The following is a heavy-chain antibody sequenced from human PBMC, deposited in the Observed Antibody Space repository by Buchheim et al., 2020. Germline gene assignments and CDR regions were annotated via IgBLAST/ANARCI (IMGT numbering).Heavy chain of an antibody. Sequence: QVQLVESGGGVIQPGRSLRLSCAASGFTFSSYGMHWVRQAPGKGLEWVAVISYDGSNKYYADSVKGRFTISRDNSKNTLYLQMNSLRAEDTAIYYCAKARSGRFFDYWGQG. J-gene: IGHJ4*02. CDR2: ISYDGSNK. CDR3: AKARSGRFFDY. V-gene: IGHV3-30*18. D-gene: IGHD1-26*01. CDR1: GFTFSSYG.